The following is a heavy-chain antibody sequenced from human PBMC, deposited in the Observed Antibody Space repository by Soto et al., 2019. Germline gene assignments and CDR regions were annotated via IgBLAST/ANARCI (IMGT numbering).Heavy chain of an antibody. Sequence: GESLKISCAASGFAFSSYGMHWVRQAPGKGLEWVAVIWYDGSNKYYADSVKGRFTISRDNSKNTLYLQMNSLRAEDTAVYYCARNLDYYYYYMDVWGKGTTVTVSS. CDR2: IWYDGSNK. J-gene: IGHJ6*03. CDR1: GFAFSSYG. CDR3: ARNLDYYYYYMDV. V-gene: IGHV3-33*01.